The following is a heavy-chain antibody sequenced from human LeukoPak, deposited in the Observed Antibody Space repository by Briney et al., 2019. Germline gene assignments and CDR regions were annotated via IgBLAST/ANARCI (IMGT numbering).Heavy chain of an antibody. CDR1: GFTFNSYR. CDR2: IDEDGKTI. V-gene: IGHV3-74*01. D-gene: IGHD3-3*01. CDR3: VSDLCGGDDQ. Sequence: PGGSLRLSCAASGFTFNSYRMHWVRQAPGKGLGWGSRIDEDGKTIDYADSLEGRFTISRDNAKDTLYLQMSSLRDEDTAVYYCVSDLCGGDDQWGRGTLVTVSS. J-gene: IGHJ5*02.